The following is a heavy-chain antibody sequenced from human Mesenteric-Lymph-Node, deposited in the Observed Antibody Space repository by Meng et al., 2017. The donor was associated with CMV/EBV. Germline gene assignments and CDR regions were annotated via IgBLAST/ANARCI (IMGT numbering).Heavy chain of an antibody. V-gene: IGHV4-59*01. CDR3: ARAGHYVPNAFDI. CDR1: GASTSGYY. Sequence: SETLSLTCTVSGASTSGYYWSWVRQPPGKGLEWIGYIYYSGTTNYNPSLKSRVTISVDTSKNQFSLKLSSVTAADTAVYYCARAGHYVPNAFDIWGQGTMVTVSS. J-gene: IGHJ3*02. D-gene: IGHD3-10*02. CDR2: IYYSGTT.